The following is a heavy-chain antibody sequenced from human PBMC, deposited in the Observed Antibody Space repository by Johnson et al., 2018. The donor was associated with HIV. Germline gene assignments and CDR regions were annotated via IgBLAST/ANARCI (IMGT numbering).Heavy chain of an antibody. CDR1: GFTFSSYW. V-gene: IGHV3-23*04. Sequence: VLLVESGGGLVQPGGSLRLSCAASGFTFSSYWMHWVRQAPGKGLEWVSAISGSGGSTYYADSVKGRFTISRDNSKNTLYLQMNSLRAEDTAVYYCASSYSESDAFDIWGQGTMVTVSS. J-gene: IGHJ3*02. D-gene: IGHD3-10*01. CDR2: ISGSGGST. CDR3: ASSYSESDAFDI.